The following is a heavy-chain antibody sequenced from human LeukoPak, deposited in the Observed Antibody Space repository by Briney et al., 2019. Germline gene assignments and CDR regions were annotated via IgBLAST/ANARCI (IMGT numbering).Heavy chain of an antibody. CDR1: GYTFTSYD. CDR3: ARVGLGYCSGGSCYGDWFDP. Sequence: ASVKVSCKASGYTFTSYDINWVRQATGQVLEWMGWMNPNSRNTGYAQKFQGRVTMTRNTSISTAYMELSSLRSEDTAVYYCARVGLGYCSGGSCYGDWFDPWGQGTLVTVSS. D-gene: IGHD2-15*01. V-gene: IGHV1-8*01. J-gene: IGHJ5*02. CDR2: MNPNSRNT.